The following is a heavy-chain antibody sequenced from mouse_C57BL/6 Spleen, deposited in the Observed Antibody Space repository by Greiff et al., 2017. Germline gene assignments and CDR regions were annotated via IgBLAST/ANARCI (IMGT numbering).Heavy chain of an antibody. CDR1: GYTFTDYY. J-gene: IGHJ2*01. CDR2: INPNNGGT. D-gene: IGHD2-1*01. CDR3: ARYGNYLYYFDY. V-gene: IGHV1-26*01. Sequence: EVQLQQSGPELVKPGASVKISCKASGYTFTDYYMNWVKQSHGKSLEWIGDINPNNGGTSYNQKFKGKATLTVDKSSITAYMELRSLTSEDSAVYYCARYGNYLYYFDYWGQGTTLTVSS.